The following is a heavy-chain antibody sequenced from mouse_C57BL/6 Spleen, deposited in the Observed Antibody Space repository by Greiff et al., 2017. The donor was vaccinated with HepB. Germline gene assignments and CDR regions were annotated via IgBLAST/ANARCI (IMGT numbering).Heavy chain of an antibody. CDR2: ISDGGSYT. V-gene: IGHV5-4*03. CDR1: GFTFSSYA. Sequence: EVKVVESGGGLVKPGGSLKLSCAASGFTFSSYAMSWVRQTPEKRLEWVATISDGGSYTYYPDNVKGRFTISRDNAKNNLYLQMSHLKSEDTAMYYCARGGDGYFPDYWGQGTTLTVSS. J-gene: IGHJ2*01. D-gene: IGHD2-3*01. CDR3: ARGGDGYFPDY.